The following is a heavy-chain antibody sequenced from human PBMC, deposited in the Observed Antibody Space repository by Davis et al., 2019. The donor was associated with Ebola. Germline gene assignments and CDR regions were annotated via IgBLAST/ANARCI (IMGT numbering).Heavy chain of an antibody. J-gene: IGHJ4*02. V-gene: IGHV3-7*01. Sequence: GSLKISCAASGFTFSSYWMSWVRQAPGKGLEWVANIKQDGSEKYYVDSVKGRFTISRDNAKNSLYLQMNSLRDEDTAVYYCASGQVIDFDYWGRGTLVAVSS. CDR3: ASGQVIDFDY. D-gene: IGHD3/OR15-3a*01. CDR1: GFTFSSYW. CDR2: IKQDGSEK.